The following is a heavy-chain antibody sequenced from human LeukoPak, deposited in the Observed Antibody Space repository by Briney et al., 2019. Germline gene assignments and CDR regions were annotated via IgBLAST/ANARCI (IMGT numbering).Heavy chain of an antibody. CDR1: GYSIRSGYY. D-gene: IGHD2-2*01. V-gene: IGHV4-38-2*01. CDR3: ARCEYQLLSDP. J-gene: IGHJ5*02. CDR2: IYHSGST. Sequence: SETLSLTCAVSGYSIRSGYYWGWIRQPPGKGLEWIGSIYHSGSTYYNPSLKSRVTISVDTSKNQFSLKLSSVTAADTAVYYCARCEYQLLSDPWGQGTLVTVSS.